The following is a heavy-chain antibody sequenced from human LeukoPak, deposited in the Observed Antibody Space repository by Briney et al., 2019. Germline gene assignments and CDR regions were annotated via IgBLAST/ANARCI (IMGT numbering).Heavy chain of an antibody. D-gene: IGHD2-2*01. CDR3: AREATAAMGEFDY. Sequence: SVKVSCKXSGGTFSSYAISWVRQAPGQGLEWMGGIIPIFGTANYAQKFQGRVTITADESTSTAYMELSSLRSEDTAVYYCAREATAAMGEFDYWGQGTLVTVSS. CDR2: IIPIFGTA. J-gene: IGHJ4*02. V-gene: IGHV1-69*13. CDR1: GGTFSSYA.